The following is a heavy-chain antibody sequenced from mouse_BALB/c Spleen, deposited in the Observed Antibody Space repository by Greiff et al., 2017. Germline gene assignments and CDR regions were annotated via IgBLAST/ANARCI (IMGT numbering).Heavy chain of an antibody. D-gene: IGHD1-1*01. V-gene: IGHV1-63*02. J-gene: IGHJ2*01. Sequence: QVQLQQSGAELVRPGTSVKMSCKAAGYTFTNYWIGWVKQRPGHGLEWIGDIYPGGGYTNYNEKFKDKATLTADTSSRTAYMQLSSLTSEDSAIYDCARRTVVANGFDYWGQGTTLTVSS. CDR2: IYPGGGYT. CDR3: ARRTVVANGFDY. CDR1: GYTFTNYW.